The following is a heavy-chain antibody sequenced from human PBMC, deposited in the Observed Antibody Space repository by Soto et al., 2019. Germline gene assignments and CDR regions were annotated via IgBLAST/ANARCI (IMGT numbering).Heavy chain of an antibody. CDR3: AKDSSIAALPYYGMDV. V-gene: IGHV3-30*18. D-gene: IGHD6-6*01. J-gene: IGHJ6*02. CDR2: ISYDGSNK. CDR1: GFAFSIYG. Sequence: GGSLRLSCAASGFAFSIYGMHWVRQAPGKGLEWVAVISYDGSNKYYADSVKGRFTISRDNSKNTLYLQMNSLRAEDTAVYYCAKDSSIAALPYYGMDVWGQGTTVTVSS.